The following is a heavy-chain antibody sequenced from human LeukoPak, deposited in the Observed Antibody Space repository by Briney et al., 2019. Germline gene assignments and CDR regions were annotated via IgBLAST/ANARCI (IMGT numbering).Heavy chain of an antibody. J-gene: IGHJ4*02. D-gene: IGHD5-24*01. CDR1: GFAFDDFA. Sequence: GGSLRLSCAGSGFAFDDFAMHWVRQGPGKGLEWVSHISGKSDSMAYVDSVKGRFTISRDNAENSVYLQMHGLRAEDTAVYFCARGEHKATITGLDSWGQGTLVTVSS. CDR3: ARGEHKATITGLDS. V-gene: IGHV3-9*01. CDR2: ISGKSDSM.